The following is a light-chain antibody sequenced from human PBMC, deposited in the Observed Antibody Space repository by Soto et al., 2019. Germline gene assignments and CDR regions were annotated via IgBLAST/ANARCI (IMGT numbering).Light chain of an antibody. Sequence: DIQMTQSPSSVSASVGDRVTITCRASQRIANWLAWFQQKPGQAPKLLIHAATSLQVGVPSRFSGSGSGTEFTHTISSLQPDDFATYYCQQADSFPRTFGQGTKVEI. CDR1: QRIANW. CDR2: AAT. J-gene: IGKJ1*01. V-gene: IGKV1-12*01. CDR3: QQADSFPRT.